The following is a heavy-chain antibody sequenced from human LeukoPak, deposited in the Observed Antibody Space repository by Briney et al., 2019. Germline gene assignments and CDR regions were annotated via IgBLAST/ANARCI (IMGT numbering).Heavy chain of an antibody. CDR3: ARGHYYDSSGYYFDY. Sequence: GGSLRLSCAASGFTFSSYSMNWVRQAPGKGLEWVSYISSSSSTIYYADSVKGRFTISRDNAKNTLYLQMNSLRAEDTAVYYCARGHYYDSSGYYFDYWGQGTLVTVSS. CDR2: ISSSSSTI. V-gene: IGHV3-48*04. CDR1: GFTFSSYS. D-gene: IGHD3-22*01. J-gene: IGHJ4*02.